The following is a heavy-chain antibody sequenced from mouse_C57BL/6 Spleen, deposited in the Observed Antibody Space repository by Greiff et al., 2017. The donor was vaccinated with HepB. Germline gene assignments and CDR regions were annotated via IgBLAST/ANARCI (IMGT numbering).Heavy chain of an antibody. V-gene: IGHV1-63*01. D-gene: IGHD3-2*02. J-gene: IGHJ2*01. Sequence: QVQLQQSGAELVRPGPSVKMSCKASGYTFTNYWIGWAKQRPGHGLEWIGDIYPGGGYTNYNEKFKGKATLTADKSSSTAYMQFSSLTSEDSAIYYCARGSSGFLDYWGQGTTLTVSS. CDR2: IYPGGGYT. CDR1: GYTFTNYW. CDR3: ARGSSGFLDY.